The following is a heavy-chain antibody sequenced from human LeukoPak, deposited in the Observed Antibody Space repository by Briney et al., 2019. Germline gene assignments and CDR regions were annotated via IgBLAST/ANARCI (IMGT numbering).Heavy chain of an antibody. J-gene: IGHJ4*02. Sequence: PSETLSLTCAVSGYSISSGYYWGWIRPPPGKGLEWIGSIYRSGSTYYNPSVKSRVTISGDTSKNHFSLKQSSVTAADTAVYYCARSSIAARGTPDYWGQGTLVTVSS. CDR3: ARSSIAARGTPDY. D-gene: IGHD6-6*01. V-gene: IGHV4-38-2*01. CDR1: GYSISSGYY. CDR2: IYRSGST.